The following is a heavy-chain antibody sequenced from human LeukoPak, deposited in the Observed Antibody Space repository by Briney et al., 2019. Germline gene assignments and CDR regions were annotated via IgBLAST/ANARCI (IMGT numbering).Heavy chain of an antibody. CDR1: GGTFSSYA. J-gene: IGHJ5*02. CDR2: IIPIFGTA. V-gene: IGHV1-69*05. CDR3: ARGANIITIFGGGTNWFDP. Sequence: GASVNVSCKASGGTFSSYAISWVRQAPGQGLEWMGGIIPIFGTANYAQKFQGRVTITTDESTSTAYMELSSLRSEDTAVYYCARGANIITIFGGGTNWFDPWGQGTLVTVSS. D-gene: IGHD3-3*01.